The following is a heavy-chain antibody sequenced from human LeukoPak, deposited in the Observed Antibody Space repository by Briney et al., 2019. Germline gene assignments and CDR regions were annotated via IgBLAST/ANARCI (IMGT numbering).Heavy chain of an antibody. Sequence: GGSLRLSCAASGFTFSSYEMNWVRQAPGKGLEWVSDISSSSSTKYYADSVKGRFTISRDNAKNSLYLQMNSLRAEDTAVYYCATDRGGYFDLWGQGTLVTVSS. V-gene: IGHV3-48*01. D-gene: IGHD2-15*01. CDR2: ISSSSSTK. J-gene: IGHJ4*02. CDR1: GFTFSSYE. CDR3: ATDRGGYFDL.